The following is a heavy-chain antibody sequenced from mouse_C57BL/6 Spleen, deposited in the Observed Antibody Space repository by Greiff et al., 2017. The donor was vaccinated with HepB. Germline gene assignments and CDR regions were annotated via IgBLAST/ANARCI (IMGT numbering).Heavy chain of an antibody. CDR2: IHPNSGST. CDR1: GYTFTSYW. CDR3: ARSLGPYYLDY. J-gene: IGHJ2*01. Sequence: QVQLQQPGAELVKPGASVQLSCKASGYTFTSYWMHWVKQRPGQGLEWIGMIHPNSGSTNYNEKFKSKATLTVDKSSSTAYMQLSSLTSEDSAVYYCARSLGPYYLDYWGQGTTLTVSS. V-gene: IGHV1-64*01. D-gene: IGHD4-1*01.